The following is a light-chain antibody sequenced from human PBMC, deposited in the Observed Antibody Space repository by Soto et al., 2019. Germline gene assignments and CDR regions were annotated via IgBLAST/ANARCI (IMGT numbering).Light chain of an antibody. CDR2: EVS. CDR3: SSYTSSSTSV. Sequence: QSALTQPASVSGSPGQSITIFCTGTSSDVGGYNYVSWYQQHPGKAPKLMIFEVSNRPAGASNRFSGSKSGNTASLTISGLQGEDEADYYCSSYTSSSTSVFGIGTKLTVL. CDR1: SSDVGGYNY. J-gene: IGLJ1*01. V-gene: IGLV2-14*01.